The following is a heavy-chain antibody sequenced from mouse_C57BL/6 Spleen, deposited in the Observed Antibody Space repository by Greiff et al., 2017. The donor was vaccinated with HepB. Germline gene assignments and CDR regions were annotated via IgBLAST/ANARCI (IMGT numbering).Heavy chain of an antibody. Sequence: EVQRVESGGGLVQPGGSLKLSCAASGFTFSDYYMYWVRQTPEKRLEWVAYISNGGGSTYYPDTVKGRFTISRDNAKNTLYLQMSRLKAEDTAMYYCASGGDGNYRYAMDYWGQGTSVTVSS. V-gene: IGHV5-12*01. D-gene: IGHD2-1*01. J-gene: IGHJ4*01. CDR1: GFTFSDYY. CDR3: ASGGDGNYRYAMDY. CDR2: ISNGGGST.